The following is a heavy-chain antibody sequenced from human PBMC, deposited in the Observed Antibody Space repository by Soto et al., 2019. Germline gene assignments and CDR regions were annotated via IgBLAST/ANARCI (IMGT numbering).Heavy chain of an antibody. Sequence: SGPTLVNPTETLTLTCTVSGFSLSNARMGVSWIRQPPGKALEWLAHIFSNDEKSYSTSLKSRLTISKDTSKSQVVLTMTNMDPVDTATYYCARIEREQVMRGWGFGYYYGMDVWGQGTTVTVSS. V-gene: IGHV2-26*01. J-gene: IGHJ6*02. CDR3: ARIEREQVMRGWGFGYYYGMDV. D-gene: IGHD1-26*01. CDR1: GFSLSNARMG. CDR2: IFSNDEK.